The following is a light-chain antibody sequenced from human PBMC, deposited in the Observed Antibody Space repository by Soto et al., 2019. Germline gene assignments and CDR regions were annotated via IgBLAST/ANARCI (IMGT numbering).Light chain of an antibody. J-gene: IGKJ2*01. Sequence: ETVMTQSPSTVSLSPGDRATLSCRASESVGSNLAWYQQKPGQAPRLLIHGASKRATGIPARFSGSGSGTDFTLTISSLEPEDFAVYYCQQRSNWPTFGQGTKVDIK. CDR2: GAS. CDR1: ESVGSN. V-gene: IGKV3-11*01. CDR3: QQRSNWPT.